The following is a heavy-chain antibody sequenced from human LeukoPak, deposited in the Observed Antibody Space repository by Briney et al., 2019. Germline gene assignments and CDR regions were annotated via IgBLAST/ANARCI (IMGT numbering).Heavy chain of an antibody. Sequence: SETLSLTCAVYGVSFCDYYWSWIRPPPGKGLEGIGEINHSGSTNYNPSLKSRATISVNTYKHQFFLKLSSVTAADTVVYYYARRPGTILDPGGQGTLVTVSS. CDR3: ARRPGTILDP. V-gene: IGHV4-34*01. D-gene: IGHD3-3*01. CDR1: GVSFCDYY. J-gene: IGHJ5*02. CDR2: INHSGST.